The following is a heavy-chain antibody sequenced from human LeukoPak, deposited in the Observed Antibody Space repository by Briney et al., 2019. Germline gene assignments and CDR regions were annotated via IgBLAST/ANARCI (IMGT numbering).Heavy chain of an antibody. CDR1: GFTFSSYA. CDR3: ARDIVVVPAAIPHYYYYYGMDV. V-gene: IGHV3-30-3*01. J-gene: IGHJ6*02. CDR2: ISYDGSNK. D-gene: IGHD2-2*02. Sequence: GGSLRLSCAASGFTFSSYAMHWVRQAPGKGLEWVAVISYDGSNKHYADSVKGRFTISRDNSKNTLYLQMNSLRAEDTAAYYCARDIVVVPAAIPHYYYYYGMDVWGQGTTVTVSS.